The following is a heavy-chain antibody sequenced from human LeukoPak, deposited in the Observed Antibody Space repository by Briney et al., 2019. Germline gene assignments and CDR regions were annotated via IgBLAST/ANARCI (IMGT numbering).Heavy chain of an antibody. D-gene: IGHD3-16*01. V-gene: IGHV1-69*06. CDR3: ASRGGTWTEFDY. CDR2: IIPIFGTA. CDR1: GGTFSSYA. J-gene: IGHJ4*02. Sequence: SVKVSCKASGGTFSSYAISWVRQAPGQGLEWMGGIIPIFGTANYAQKFQGRVTITADKPTSTAYMELSSLRSEDTAVYYCASRGGTWTEFDYWGQGTLVTVSS.